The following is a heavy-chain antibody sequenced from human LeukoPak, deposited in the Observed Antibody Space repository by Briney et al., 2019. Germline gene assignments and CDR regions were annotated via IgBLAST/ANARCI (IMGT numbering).Heavy chain of an antibody. J-gene: IGHJ4*02. Sequence: AGGSLRLSCAASGFTFDDYGMSWVRQAPGKGLEWASGINWNGGSTGYADSVKGRFTISRDNAKNSLYLQMNSLRAEDTALYYCARGLNWNYVSYYFDYWGQGTLVTVSS. CDR1: GFTFDDYG. CDR2: INWNGGST. V-gene: IGHV3-20*04. CDR3: ARGLNWNYVSYYFDY. D-gene: IGHD1-7*01.